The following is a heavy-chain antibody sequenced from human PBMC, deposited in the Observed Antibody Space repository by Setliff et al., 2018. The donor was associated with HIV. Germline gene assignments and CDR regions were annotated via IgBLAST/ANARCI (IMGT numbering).Heavy chain of an antibody. D-gene: IGHD2-21*02. Sequence: ASVKVSCKASGYTFTNYPIHWVRQAPGQSLEWMGWINAGNGNTKYSQKFQGRVTITRDTSASSAYMELSSLRSEDTAVYYCARIYCGGDCYPPNDAFDIWGQGTTVTVSS. CDR2: INAGNGNT. CDR1: GYTFTNYP. V-gene: IGHV1-3*01. CDR3: ARIYCGGDCYPPNDAFDI. J-gene: IGHJ3*02.